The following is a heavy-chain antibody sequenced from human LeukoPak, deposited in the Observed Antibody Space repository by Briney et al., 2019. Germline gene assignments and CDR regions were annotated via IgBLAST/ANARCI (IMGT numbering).Heavy chain of an antibody. J-gene: IGHJ4*02. Sequence: SETLSLTCTVSGGSISSSRYYWDWIRQPPGKGLEWIGNIFYSGTTYYTPSLKSRVTISVDTSKNQFPLKLSSVTAADTAVYYCARSQDAFDYWGQGTLVTVSS. CDR1: GGSISSSRYY. CDR3: ARSQDAFDY. CDR2: IFYSGTT. V-gene: IGHV4-39*01.